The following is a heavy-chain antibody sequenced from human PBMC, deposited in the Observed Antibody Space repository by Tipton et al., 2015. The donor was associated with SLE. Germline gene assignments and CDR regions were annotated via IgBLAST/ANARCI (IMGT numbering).Heavy chain of an antibody. CDR3: ARQVCHSGSCYFDS. J-gene: IGHJ4*02. CDR1: GGSISSYY. Sequence: TLSLTCTVSGGSISSYYWSWIRQPPGKGLEWIGNIYFPGSTYYNLSLKSRLTISLDTSKNQFSLKLSSVTASDTAIYYCARQVCHSGSCYFDSWGQGALVTVSS. D-gene: IGHD5-12*01. CDR2: IYFPGST. V-gene: IGHV4-59*08.